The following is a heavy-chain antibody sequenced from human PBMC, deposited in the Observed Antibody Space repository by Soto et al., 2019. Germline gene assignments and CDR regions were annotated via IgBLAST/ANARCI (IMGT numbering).Heavy chain of an antibody. CDR1: GFTFSSYG. Sequence: QVQLVESGGGVVQPGGSLRLSCEASGFTFSSYGMHWVRQAPGKGLEWVAVISYDGSNKYYADSVKGRFTISRDNSKNTLYLQMNSLRAEDTAVYYCAKDGVAATPVYYYYYYYMDVWGKGTTVTVSS. J-gene: IGHJ6*03. V-gene: IGHV3-30*18. CDR3: AKDGVAATPVYYYYYYYMDV. D-gene: IGHD2-15*01. CDR2: ISYDGSNK.